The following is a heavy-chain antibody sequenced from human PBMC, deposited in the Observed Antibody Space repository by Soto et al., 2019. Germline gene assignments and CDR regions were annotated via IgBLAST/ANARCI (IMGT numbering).Heavy chain of an antibody. Sequence: GGSLRLSCAASGFTFDDYAMHWVRQAPGKGLEWVSGISWNSGSIGYADSVKGRFTISRDNAKNSLYLQMNSLRAEDTALYYCAKDSSGYYGAFDIWGQGTMVTVSS. CDR1: GFTFDDYA. J-gene: IGHJ3*02. V-gene: IGHV3-9*01. D-gene: IGHD3-22*01. CDR2: ISWNSGSI. CDR3: AKDSSGYYGAFDI.